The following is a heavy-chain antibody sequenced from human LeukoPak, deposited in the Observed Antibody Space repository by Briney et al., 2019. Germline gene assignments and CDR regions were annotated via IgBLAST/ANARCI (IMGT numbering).Heavy chain of an antibody. CDR2: IKEDGTQT. J-gene: IGHJ4*02. CDR3: VRGGWELGY. Sequence: GGSLRLSCAASGFSFQYYWMAWVRQAPGMGLEWVAHIKEDGTQTFYVDSVRGRFTISKDDARNALYLQMNSLRDEDTAIYYCVRGGWELGYWGQGTLVIVSS. V-gene: IGHV3-7*01. D-gene: IGHD4-23*01. CDR1: GFSFQYYW.